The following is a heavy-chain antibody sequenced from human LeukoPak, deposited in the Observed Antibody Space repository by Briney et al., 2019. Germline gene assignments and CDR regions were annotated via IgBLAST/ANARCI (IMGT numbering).Heavy chain of an antibody. J-gene: IGHJ3*02. CDR1: GYTFTSYG. V-gene: IGHV1-18*01. CDR2: ISAYNGNT. CDR3: VRSGYCYGGTCHSGAFDI. Sequence: ASVKVSCKASGYTFTSYGISWVRQAPGQGLGWMGWISAYNGNTNFAQKLQGRITMTTDTSTSTAHMELRSLRSDDTAVYYCVRSGYCYGGTCHSGAFDIWGQGTVVTVSS. D-gene: IGHD2-15*01.